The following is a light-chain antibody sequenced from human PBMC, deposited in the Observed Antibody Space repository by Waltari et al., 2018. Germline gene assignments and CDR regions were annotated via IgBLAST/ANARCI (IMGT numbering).Light chain of an antibody. Sequence: QSVLTQPPSVSGAPGQRVPIPCTGAGPNIRAAHDVHWYQQLPRAAPKLPIYGSTSRPLGVPARFFGSTSGTSASLAITGLQAEDEADYYCQSYDTSLSVVFGGGTKLTVL. V-gene: IGLV1-40*01. CDR1: GPNIRAAHD. CDR3: QSYDTSLSVV. J-gene: IGLJ3*02. CDR2: GST.